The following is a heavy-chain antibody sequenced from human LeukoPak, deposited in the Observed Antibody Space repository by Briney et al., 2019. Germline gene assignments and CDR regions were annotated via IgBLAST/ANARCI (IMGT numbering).Heavy chain of an antibody. J-gene: IGHJ3*02. V-gene: IGHV3-48*04. D-gene: IGHD3-10*01. CDR3: ATEDRRGNDAFDI. CDR1: GFTFSSYS. Sequence: GGSLRLSCAASGFTFSSYSMNWVRQAPGKGLEWVSYISSSSSTIYYADSVKGRFTISRDNAKNSLYLQMNSLRAEDTAVYYCATEDRRGNDAFDIWGQGTMVTVSS. CDR2: ISSSSSTI.